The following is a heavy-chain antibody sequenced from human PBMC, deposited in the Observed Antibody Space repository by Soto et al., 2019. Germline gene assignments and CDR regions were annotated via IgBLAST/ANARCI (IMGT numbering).Heavy chain of an antibody. D-gene: IGHD5-12*01. CDR3: ARVGYYWDFDY. CDR2: IKQDGSQI. J-gene: IGHJ4*02. V-gene: IGHV3-7*01. CDR1: GFTFSSHY. Sequence: GGSLRLSCAASGFTFSSHYMHWVRQAPGKGLEWVASIKQDGSQIYYVDSVKGRFTISRDNAQNSLYLQMSSLRVEYTAVYYCARVGYYWDFDYWGQGTLVTVSS.